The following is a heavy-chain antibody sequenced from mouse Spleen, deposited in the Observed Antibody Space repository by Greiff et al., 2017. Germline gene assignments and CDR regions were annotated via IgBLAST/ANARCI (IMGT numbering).Heavy chain of an antibody. D-gene: IGHD2-1*01. V-gene: IGHV1-81*01. Sequence: VQLQQSGAELARPGASVKLSCKASGYTFTSYGMSWVKQRTGQGLEWIGEIYPRSGYTYYNEKFKGKATLTADKSSSTAYMELRSLTSEDSAVYFCAGYGNYCMDYWGQGTSVTVSS. CDR2: IYPRSGYT. J-gene: IGHJ4*01. CDR3: AGYGNYCMDY. CDR1: GYTFTSYG.